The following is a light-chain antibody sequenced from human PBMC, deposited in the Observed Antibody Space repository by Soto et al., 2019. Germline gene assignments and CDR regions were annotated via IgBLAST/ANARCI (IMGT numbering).Light chain of an antibody. Sequence: ASQSVSSNLAWYQQKPGQAPRLLIYGASSRATGIPDRFSGSGSVTEYDLTMRTRHSDGSAASFCEPHNSAPWTVGAGTKVDIK. CDR1: QSVSSN. V-gene: IGKV3D-15*01. J-gene: IGKJ1*01. CDR3: EPHNSAPWT. CDR2: GAS.